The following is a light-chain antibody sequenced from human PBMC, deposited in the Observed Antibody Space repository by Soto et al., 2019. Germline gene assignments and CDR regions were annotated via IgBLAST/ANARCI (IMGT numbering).Light chain of an antibody. Sequence: EIVLTQSPATLSLSPGERATLSCRASQSVASYLAWYQQKPGQAPRLLIYDASNRATGIPARFSGGGSGTDFTLTISSLDPEDFAVYYCQQRRAWPLTFGQGTKLEIK. J-gene: IGKJ2*01. CDR3: QQRRAWPLT. CDR1: QSVASY. CDR2: DAS. V-gene: IGKV3-11*01.